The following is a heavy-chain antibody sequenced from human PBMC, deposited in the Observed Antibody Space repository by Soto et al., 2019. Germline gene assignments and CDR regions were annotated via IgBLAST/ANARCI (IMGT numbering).Heavy chain of an antibody. CDR2: INPSGGST. J-gene: IGHJ4*02. V-gene: IGHV1-46*01. CDR1: GYTFTSYY. Sequence: ASVKVSCKASGYTFTSYYMHWVRQAPGQGLERMGIINPSGGSTSYAQKFQGRVTMTRDTSTSTVYMELSSLRSEDTAVYYCVCYSVGYFDWISRDYWGQGTLVTVSS. D-gene: IGHD3-9*01. CDR3: VCYSVGYFDWISRDY.